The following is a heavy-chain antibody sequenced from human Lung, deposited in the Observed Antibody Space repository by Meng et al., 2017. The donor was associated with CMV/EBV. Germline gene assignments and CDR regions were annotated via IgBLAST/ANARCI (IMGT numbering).Heavy chain of an antibody. CDR1: GFTFSSYW. V-gene: IGHV3-7*01. J-gene: IGHJ6*02. D-gene: IGHD3-22*01. CDR2: IKQDGSEK. CDR3: TRWRSGYYHYYYGMDV. Sequence: GESLKISCAASGFTFSSYWMSWVRQAPGKGLEWVSNIKQDGSEKYYVDSVKGRFSISRDNAKNSLFLQMNSLSAEDTAVYYCTRWRSGYYHYYYGMDVWGQGTTVTVSS.